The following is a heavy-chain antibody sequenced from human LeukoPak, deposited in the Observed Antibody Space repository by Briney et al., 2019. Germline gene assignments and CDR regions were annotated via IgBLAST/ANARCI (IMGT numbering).Heavy chain of an antibody. V-gene: IGHV3-7*03. D-gene: IGHD2-21*02. CDR2: IKQDGSEK. CDR1: GFTFSSYW. J-gene: IGHJ5*02. Sequence: GGSLRLSCAASGFTFSSYWMSWVRQAPGKGLEWVANIKQDGSEKYYVDSVKGRFTISRDNAKNSLYLQMNSLRSEDTAVYYCARDRVAYCGGDRYTDPWFDPWGQGTLVTVSS. CDR3: ARDRVAYCGGDRYTDPWFDP.